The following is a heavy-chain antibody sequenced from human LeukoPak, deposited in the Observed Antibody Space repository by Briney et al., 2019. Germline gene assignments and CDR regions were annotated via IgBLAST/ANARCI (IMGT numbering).Heavy chain of an antibody. D-gene: IGHD6-13*01. CDR2: INAGNGNT. CDR1: GYTFTSYA. Sequence: ASVTVSCKASGYTFTSYAMHWVRQAPGQRLGWMGWINAGNGNTKYSQKFQGRVTITRDTSASTAYMELSSLRSEGTAVYYCAREEYSSSWYLDYWGQGTLVTVSS. J-gene: IGHJ4*02. V-gene: IGHV1-3*01. CDR3: AREEYSSSWYLDY.